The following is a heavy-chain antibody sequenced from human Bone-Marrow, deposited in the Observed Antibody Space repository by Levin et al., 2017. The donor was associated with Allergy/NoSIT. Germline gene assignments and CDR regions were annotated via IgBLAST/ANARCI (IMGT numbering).Heavy chain of an antibody. D-gene: IGHD3-10*01. CDR1: EFTFSRYA. Sequence: PGGSLRLSCEASEFTFSRYAMNWVRQAPGKGLEWVSIITSDGRGTYYANSVKGRFTISRDTSKNTVYLEMKSLKAEDTAVYYCARTVVRFFSDIWGRGSLVTDSS. V-gene: IGHV3-23*01. CDR2: ITSDGRGT. J-gene: IGHJ4*02. CDR3: ARTVVRFFSDI.